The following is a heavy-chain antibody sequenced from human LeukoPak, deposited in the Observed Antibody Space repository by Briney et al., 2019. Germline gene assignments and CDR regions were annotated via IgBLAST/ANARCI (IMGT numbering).Heavy chain of an antibody. D-gene: IGHD6-13*01. Sequence: PGGSLRLSCAASGFTFSGSAMHWVRQASGKGLEWVGRIRSKANSYATAYAASVKGRFTISRDDSKNTAYLQMNSLKTEDTAVYYCALTGIAAAGTWAPFDPWGQGTLVTVSS. CDR1: GFTFSGSA. J-gene: IGHJ5*02. V-gene: IGHV3-73*01. CDR2: IRSKANSYAT. CDR3: ALTGIAAAGTWAPFDP.